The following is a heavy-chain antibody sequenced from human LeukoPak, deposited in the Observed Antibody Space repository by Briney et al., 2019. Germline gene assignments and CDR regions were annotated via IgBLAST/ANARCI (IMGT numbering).Heavy chain of an antibody. CDR1: GYSFTSYY. Sequence: GASVKVSCKASGYSFTSYYMHWVRQAPGQGLEWMGWINPNSGGTKYAQKFQGRVTMTRDTSISTAYLELSRMTSDDTAVYYFARDWAVDFWGQGTLVTVSS. CDR2: INPNSGGT. V-gene: IGHV1-2*02. D-gene: IGHD3-16*01. J-gene: IGHJ4*02. CDR3: ARDWAVDF.